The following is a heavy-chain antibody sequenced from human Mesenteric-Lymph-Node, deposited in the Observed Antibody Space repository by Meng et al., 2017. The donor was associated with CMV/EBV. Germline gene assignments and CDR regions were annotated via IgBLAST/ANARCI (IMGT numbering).Heavy chain of an antibody. CDR3: AHTTIPGRYFDY. V-gene: IGHV2-5*02. D-gene: IGHD3-3*01. J-gene: IGHJ4*02. CDR1: GFSLGTSGVG. Sequence: TFSGFSLGTSGVGMGWIRQPPGKALEWLTLIYWDDDKRYSPSLKSRLTITKDTSKKQVVLTMTNMDPVDTATYYCAHTTIPGRYFDYWGRGTLVTVSS. CDR2: IYWDDDK.